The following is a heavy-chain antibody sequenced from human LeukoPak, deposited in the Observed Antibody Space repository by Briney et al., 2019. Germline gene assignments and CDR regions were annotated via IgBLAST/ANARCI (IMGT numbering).Heavy chain of an antibody. Sequence: GGSLRLSCAASGFTFISCAMSWVRQAPGKGLEWVSAISGSGVSTHYADSVKGRFTISKDNSKNTLYLQMNSLRAEDTAVYYCAKHPSSGWYDAFDIWGQGTTVTVSS. CDR2: ISGSGVST. CDR3: AKHPSSGWYDAFDI. V-gene: IGHV3-23*01. CDR1: GFTFISCA. D-gene: IGHD6-19*01. J-gene: IGHJ3*02.